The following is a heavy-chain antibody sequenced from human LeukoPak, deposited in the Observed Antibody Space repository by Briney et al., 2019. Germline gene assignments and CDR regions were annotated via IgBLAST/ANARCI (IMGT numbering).Heavy chain of an antibody. D-gene: IGHD3-22*01. V-gene: IGHV3-30*03. CDR2: ISYDGSNK. CDR3: ATEYYYDSREPHDY. J-gene: IGHJ4*02. Sequence: GGSLRLSCAASGFTFSSYGMHWVRQAPGKGLEWVAVISYDGSNKYYADSVKGRFTISRDNSKNTLYLQMNSLRAEDTAVYYCATEYYYDSREPHDYWGQGTLVTVSS. CDR1: GFTFSSYG.